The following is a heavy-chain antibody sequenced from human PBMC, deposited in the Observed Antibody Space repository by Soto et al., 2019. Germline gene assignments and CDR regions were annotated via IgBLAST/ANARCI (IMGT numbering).Heavy chain of an antibody. CDR3: ARGSGYSTYYYDPMDV. V-gene: IGHV4-4*02. D-gene: IGHD3-3*01. CDR1: GASISSYNW. Sequence: LSLTCDVSGASISSYNWCSWFRQPPGKGLEWIGEIYHSGSTNYNPSLKSRVTISLDKSKNQFSLNLRSVTAADTAVYYCARGSGYSTYYYDPMDVWGQGTTVTVSS. J-gene: IGHJ6*02. CDR2: IYHSGST.